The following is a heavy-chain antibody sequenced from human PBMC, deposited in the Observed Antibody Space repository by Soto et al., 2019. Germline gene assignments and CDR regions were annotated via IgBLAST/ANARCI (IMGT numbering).Heavy chain of an antibody. Sequence: EVQLVESGGGLVQPGESLRLSCAASGFTFDYYWMHWVRQAPGKGLVWVSRVHSGGTTTTYADSVKGRFTISRDNARNTVSLQMSSRRAEDTAIYYCASGDRGGFDLWGHGTMVTVSS. D-gene: IGHD7-27*01. CDR2: VHSGGTTT. CDR3: ASGDRGGFDL. CDR1: GFTFDYYW. V-gene: IGHV3-74*01. J-gene: IGHJ3*01.